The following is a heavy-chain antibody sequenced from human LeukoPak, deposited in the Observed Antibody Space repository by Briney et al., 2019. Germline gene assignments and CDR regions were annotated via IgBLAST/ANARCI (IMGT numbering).Heavy chain of an antibody. V-gene: IGHV1-69*04. CDR2: IIPILGIA. CDR1: GGTFSSYA. Sequence: GASVKVSCKASGGTFSSYAISWVRQAPGQGLEWMGRIIPILGIANYAQKFQGRVTITADKSTSTAYMELSSLRSEDTAVYYCARAYDFWSGYPYYYYGMDVWGQGTTVTVSS. CDR3: ARAYDFWSGYPYYYYGMDV. J-gene: IGHJ6*02. D-gene: IGHD3-3*01.